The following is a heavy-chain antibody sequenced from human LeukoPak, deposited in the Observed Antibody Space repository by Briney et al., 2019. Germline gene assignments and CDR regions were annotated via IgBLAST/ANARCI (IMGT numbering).Heavy chain of an antibody. CDR3: ARSDFLSGFAV. CDR1: GGTFRGHD. J-gene: IGHJ6*02. V-gene: IGHV4-34*01. D-gene: IGHD3-3*01. CDR2: FNHSGGA. Sequence: SETLSLTCDAYGGTFRGHDLGFIRQSPGKGLEWLGEFNHSGGANYKSSLMSRLSIVFDTYTNDIALPLRSVMAADTAVYYCARSDFLSGFAVWGQGSRVVVSS.